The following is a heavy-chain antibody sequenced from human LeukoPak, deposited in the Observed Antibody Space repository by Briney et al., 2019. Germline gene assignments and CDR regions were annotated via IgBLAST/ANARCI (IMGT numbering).Heavy chain of an antibody. CDR3: ASDYGSGTPQYYYYYGMDV. V-gene: IGHV3-23*01. CDR2: ISISGGST. D-gene: IGHD3-10*01. J-gene: IGHJ6*02. CDR1: GFSFSHFG. Sequence: GGSLRLSCAASGFSFSHFGIHWVRQAPGKGLEWVSSISISGGSTYYAESVKGRFTISRDNSRNTLYLQMSSLRAEDTAVYYCASDYGSGTPQYYYYYGMDVWGQGTTVTVSS.